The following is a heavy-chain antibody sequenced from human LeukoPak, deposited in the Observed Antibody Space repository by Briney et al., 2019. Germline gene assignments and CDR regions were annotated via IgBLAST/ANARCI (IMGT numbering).Heavy chain of an antibody. D-gene: IGHD3-3*01. CDR1: GYTFTIYG. CDR2: ISAYNGNT. J-gene: IGHJ4*02. Sequence: GAAVRVSCKASGYTFTIYGISWVRQAPGQGREWMGWISAYNGNTNYAQKLQGRVTMTTDTSTSTAYMELRSLRSDDTAVYYCARDGWVFGVVSPPYWGQGTLVTVSS. CDR3: ARDGWVFGVVSPPY. V-gene: IGHV1-18*01.